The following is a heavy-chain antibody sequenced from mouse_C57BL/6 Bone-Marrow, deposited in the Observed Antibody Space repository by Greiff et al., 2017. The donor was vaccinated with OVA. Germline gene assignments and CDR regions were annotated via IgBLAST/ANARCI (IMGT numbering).Heavy chain of an antibody. CDR2: IWSGGST. J-gene: IGHJ3*01. CDR3: DSNYGSFAY. Sequence: QVQLMESGPGLVQPSQSLSITCTVSGFSLTSYGVHWVRQSPGKGPEWLGVIWSGGSTDYNAAFISRLSISKDNSKSQVFFKMNSLQSGDTAIYYCDSNYGSFAYWGQGTLVTVSA. D-gene: IGHD1-1*01. V-gene: IGHV2-2*01. CDR1: GFSLTSYG.